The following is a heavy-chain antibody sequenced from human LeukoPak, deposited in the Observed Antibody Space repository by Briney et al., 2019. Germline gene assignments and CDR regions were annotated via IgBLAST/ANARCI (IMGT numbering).Heavy chain of an antibody. CDR1: GFTFSSYS. D-gene: IGHD3-3*01. V-gene: IGHV3-74*01. Sequence: QSGGSLRLSCAASGFTFSSYSMHWVRHAPGKGLVWVSRIHSDGSNTTYADSVKGRFTISRDNAKNTLYLQMNSLRAEDTAVYYCASLTYYDFWSGYYDAFDIWGQGTMVTVSS. CDR3: ASLTYYDFWSGYYDAFDI. CDR2: IHSDGSNT. J-gene: IGHJ3*02.